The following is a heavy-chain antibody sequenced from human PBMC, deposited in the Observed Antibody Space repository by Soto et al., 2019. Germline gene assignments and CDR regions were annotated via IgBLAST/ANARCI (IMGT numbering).Heavy chain of an antibody. CDR3: ARGGARGVDY. Sequence: GESQRVFYTDSGFKFNTHWMHWVRQAPGKGLVWVSRIYFDGITTNYADSVKGRLTVSRDNAKNTVYLHVNTLRDEDTAVYYCARGGARGVDYCGHGTPVPVSP. V-gene: IGHV3-74*01. CDR2: IYFDGITT. D-gene: IGHD3-10*01. J-gene: IGHJ4*01. CDR1: GFKFNTHW.